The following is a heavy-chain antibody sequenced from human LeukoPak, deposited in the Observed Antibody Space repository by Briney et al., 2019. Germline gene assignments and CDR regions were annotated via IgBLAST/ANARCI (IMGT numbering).Heavy chain of an antibody. CDR3: ARAWREAAAFVYFHH. CDR2: ISASSTTI. V-gene: IGHV3-48*01. CDR1: GFTFSSYS. J-gene: IGHJ1*01. Sequence: GGSLRLSCAASGFTFSSYSMNWARQAPGKRLEWVSYISASSTTIYYADSVKGRFTISRDNAKNSLYLQMNSLRAEDTAVYYCARAWREAAAFVYFHHWGQGTLVTVSS. D-gene: IGHD6-13*01.